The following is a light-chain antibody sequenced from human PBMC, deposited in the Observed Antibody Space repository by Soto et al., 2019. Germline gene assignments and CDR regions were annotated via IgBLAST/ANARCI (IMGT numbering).Light chain of an antibody. Sequence: DSQRTQSPSTLSASVGDRVTISFLASQSISTWLAWYQQKPGKAPKLLIYKASSLESGVPSRFSGSGSGTEFTLTISSLQPDDFATYYCQQYNSVSLLTFGGGTKVDIK. V-gene: IGKV1-5*03. CDR1: QSISTW. J-gene: IGKJ4*01. CDR3: QQYNSVSLLT. CDR2: KAS.